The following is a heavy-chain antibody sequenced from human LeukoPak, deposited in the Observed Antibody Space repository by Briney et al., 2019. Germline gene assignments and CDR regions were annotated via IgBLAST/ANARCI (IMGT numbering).Heavy chain of an antibody. CDR2: IYTSGST. V-gene: IGHV4-61*02. CDR1: GGSISSGSYY. J-gene: IGHJ4*02. D-gene: IGHD6-25*01. CDR3: PRAGGVKTAALDLDY. Sequence: SETLSLTCTVSGGSISSGSYYWSWIRQPAGKGLEWIGRIYTSGSTNYNPSLKSRVTISVDTSKNQFSLKLSSVTAADTAVYYCPRAGGVKTAALDLDYWGQGTLVTVSS.